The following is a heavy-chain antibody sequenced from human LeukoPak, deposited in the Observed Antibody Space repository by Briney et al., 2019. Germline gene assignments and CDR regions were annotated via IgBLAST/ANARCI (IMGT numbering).Heavy chain of an antibody. Sequence: SVKVSCKASGGTFSSYAISWVRQAPGQGLEWMGRIIPILGIANYAQKFQGRVTITADKSTSTAYMELSSLRSGDTAVYYCATFSDIVVVPAAILGSGYWGQGTLVTVSS. J-gene: IGHJ4*02. CDR2: IIPILGIA. D-gene: IGHD2-2*02. V-gene: IGHV1-69*04. CDR3: ATFSDIVVVPAAILGSGY. CDR1: GGTFSSYA.